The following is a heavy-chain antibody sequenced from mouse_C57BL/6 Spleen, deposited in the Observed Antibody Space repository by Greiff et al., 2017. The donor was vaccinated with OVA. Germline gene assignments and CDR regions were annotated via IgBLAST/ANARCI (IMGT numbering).Heavy chain of an antibody. CDR2: IWSGGST. V-gene: IGHV2-2*01. CDR3: ARNWGTTVVASDYYAMDY. CDR1: GFSLTSYG. Sequence: QVQLQQSGPGLVQPSQSLSITCTVSGFSLTSYGVHWVRQSPGKGLEWLGVIWSGGSTDYNAAFISRLSISKDNSTSQVFFKMNSLQADDTAIYYCARNWGTTVVASDYYAMDYWGQGTSVTVSS. J-gene: IGHJ4*01. D-gene: IGHD1-1*01.